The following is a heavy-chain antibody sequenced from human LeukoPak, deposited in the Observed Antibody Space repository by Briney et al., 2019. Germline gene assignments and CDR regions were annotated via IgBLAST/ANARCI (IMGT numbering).Heavy chain of an antibody. CDR3: ARIKRGYSYDNWFDP. D-gene: IGHD5-18*01. Sequence: SETLSLTCTVSGGSISSYYWSWIRQPAGKGLEWIGRIYTSGSTNYNPSLKSRVTISVDTSKNQFSLKLSTVTAADTAVYYCARIKRGYSYDNWFDPWGQGTLVTVSS. J-gene: IGHJ5*02. CDR1: GGSISSYY. CDR2: IYTSGST. V-gene: IGHV4-4*07.